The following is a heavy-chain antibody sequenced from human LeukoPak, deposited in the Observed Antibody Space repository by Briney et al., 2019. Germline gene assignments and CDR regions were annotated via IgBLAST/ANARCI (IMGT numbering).Heavy chain of an antibody. D-gene: IGHD3-3*01. CDR2: IVVGCGNT. Sequence: SVRVSCKASGFTFTSSAMQWVRQARGQRLEWIGWIVVGCGNTNYAQKFQERVTITRDMSTSTAYMELSSLRSEDTAVYYCARLLRFLESYYFDYWGQGTLVTVSS. CDR1: GFTFTSSA. V-gene: IGHV1-58*02. CDR3: ARLLRFLESYYFDY. J-gene: IGHJ4*02.